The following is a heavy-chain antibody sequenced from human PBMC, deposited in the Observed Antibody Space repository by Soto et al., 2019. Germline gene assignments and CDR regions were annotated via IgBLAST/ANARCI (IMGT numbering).Heavy chain of an antibody. J-gene: IGHJ4*02. CDR3: ARGPGYYFDY. Sequence: GSLRLSCSASGFTFSSYAMHWVRQAPGKGLEYVSAISSNGGSTYYANSVKGRFTISRDNSKNTLCLQMGSLRAEDMAVYYCARGPGYYFDYWGQGTLVTVSS. V-gene: IGHV3-64*01. CDR1: GFTFSSYA. CDR2: ISSNGGST.